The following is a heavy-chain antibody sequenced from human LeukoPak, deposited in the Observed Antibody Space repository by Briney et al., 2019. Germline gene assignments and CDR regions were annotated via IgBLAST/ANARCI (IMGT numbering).Heavy chain of an antibody. D-gene: IGHD1-7*01. CDR1: GFTFDDYA. V-gene: IGHV3-9*01. J-gene: IGHJ3*02. CDR3: IKDFRLDLHLDTFEI. CDR2: ISWDSGHT. Sequence: GGSLRLSCAASGFTFDDYAMHWVRQAPGKGLEWVSSISWDSGHTVHADAVQGRFTISRDNAKNSLYLQMNNLRPEDTALYYCIKDFRLDLHLDTFEIWGQGTMVTVSS.